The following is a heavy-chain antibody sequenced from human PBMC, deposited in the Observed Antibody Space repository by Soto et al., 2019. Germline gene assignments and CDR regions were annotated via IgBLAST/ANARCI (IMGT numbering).Heavy chain of an antibody. J-gene: IGHJ3*02. D-gene: IGHD5-12*01. Sequence: QVQLQESGPGLVKPSQTLSLTCTVSGGSISSGDYYWSWIRQPPGKGLEWIGYIYYSGSTYYNPSLKSRVTISVDTSKNQSSLQLSSVTAADTAVYYCAREVPWLRPTDAFDIWGQGTMVTVSS. V-gene: IGHV4-30-4*01. CDR1: GGSISSGDYY. CDR3: AREVPWLRPTDAFDI. CDR2: IYYSGST.